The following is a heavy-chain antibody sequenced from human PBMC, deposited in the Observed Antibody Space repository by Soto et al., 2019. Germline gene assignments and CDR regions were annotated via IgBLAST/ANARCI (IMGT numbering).Heavy chain of an antibody. D-gene: IGHD3-16*01. Sequence: PSQTLSLTCXISGDSVSSSSAAWNWIRQSPSRGLEWLGRTYYRSKWIHEYTVSMESRITINPDTSKNQFSLHIYSVTPEDTAMYYCAGVVWFRGMDVWGQGTPVTVSS. CDR1: GDSVSSSSAA. CDR2: TYYRSKWIH. J-gene: IGHJ6*02. CDR3: AGVVWFRGMDV. V-gene: IGHV6-1*01.